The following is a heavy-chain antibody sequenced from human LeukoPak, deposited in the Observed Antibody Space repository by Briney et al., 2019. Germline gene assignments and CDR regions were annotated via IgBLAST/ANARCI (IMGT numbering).Heavy chain of an antibody. V-gene: IGHV3-48*01. Sequence: GGSLRLSCAASGFPISSYSMNWVRQAPGEGLEWDSYISSSRTTSYADSVKGRFTISRDNAKNSLYLQMNSLRAEDTAVYYCARDPRYDFWSGFRGYFDYWGQGTLVTVSS. CDR1: GFPISSYS. CDR3: ARDPRYDFWSGFRGYFDY. CDR2: ISSSRTT. J-gene: IGHJ4*02. D-gene: IGHD3-3*01.